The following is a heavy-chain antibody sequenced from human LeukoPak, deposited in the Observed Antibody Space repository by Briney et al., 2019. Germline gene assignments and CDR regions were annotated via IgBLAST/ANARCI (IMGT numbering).Heavy chain of an antibody. CDR2: ISYDGSNK. CDR3: AREFIVGATKFDY. CDR1: GFTFSSYA. V-gene: IGHV3-30-3*01. Sequence: GGSLRLSCAASGFTFSSYATHWVRQAPGKGLEWVAVISYDGSNKYYADSVKGRFTISRDNSKNTLYLQMNSLRAEDTAVYYCAREFIVGATKFDYWGQGTLVTVSS. J-gene: IGHJ4*02. D-gene: IGHD1-26*01.